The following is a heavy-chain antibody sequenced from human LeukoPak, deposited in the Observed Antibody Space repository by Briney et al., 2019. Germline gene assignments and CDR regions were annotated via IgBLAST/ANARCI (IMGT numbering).Heavy chain of an antibody. D-gene: IGHD5-18*01. CDR2: IYHSGST. V-gene: IGHV4-4*02. CDR1: GGSISSSNW. CDR3: ARVGGDSSVNAFDN. Sequence: SGTLSLTCAVSGGSISSSNWWSWVRQPPGKGLEWIGEIYHSGSTNYNPSLKSRVTISGDMSKNQFSLKLSSVTAADTAVYYCARVGGDSSVNAFDNWGQGTMVTVSS. J-gene: IGHJ3*02.